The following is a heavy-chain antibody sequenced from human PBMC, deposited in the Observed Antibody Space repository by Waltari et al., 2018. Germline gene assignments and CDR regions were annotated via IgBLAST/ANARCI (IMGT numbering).Heavy chain of an antibody. V-gene: IGHV4-61*02. D-gene: IGHD5-18*01. J-gene: IGHJ6*02. CDR2: TYTSGRT. CDR3: ARGTYSYGFGNYYYHYGMDA. CDR1: GGPITSGSYY. Sequence: QVQLQQSGPGLVKSSQTLSLTCTVSGGPITSGSYYWTWIRQPAGKGLEWIGRTYTSGRTNYNPSFESRVTISVDTSKDQFSLKLSSVTAADTAVYFCARGTYSYGFGNYYYHYGMDAWGQGTTVTVSS.